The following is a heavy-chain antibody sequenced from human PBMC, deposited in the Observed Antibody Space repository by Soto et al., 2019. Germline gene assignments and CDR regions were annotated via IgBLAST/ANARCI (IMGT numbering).Heavy chain of an antibody. CDR1: GYTFIGYY. V-gene: IGHV1-2*02. CDR2: INPNSGGT. D-gene: IGHD3-9*01. Sequence: QVQLVQSGAEVKKPGASVRVSCMASGYTFIGYYMHWVRQAPGQGLEWMGWINPNSGGTNFAPKFQGRVTMTRDTSISTAHMEMTMLRSDDTAVYYCARDSYYDIFTGYSRNAFDILGQGTMVTVSS. J-gene: IGHJ3*02. CDR3: ARDSYYDIFTGYSRNAFDI.